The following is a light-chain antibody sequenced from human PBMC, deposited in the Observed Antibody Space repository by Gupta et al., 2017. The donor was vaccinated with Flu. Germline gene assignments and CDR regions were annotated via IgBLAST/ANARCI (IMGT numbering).Light chain of an antibody. V-gene: IGKV1-12*01. Sequence: SKMTHAPSSDSASVGDRVTISCRASQRMSSWLAWYQQTPGKAPKLLIYAASSLQSGFPSSFSGSSSGTDSPLTSSSLPPEDFATYYCQQANRFPPTFGQGTKLEIK. J-gene: IGKJ2*01. CDR3: QQANRFPPT. CDR2: AAS. CDR1: QRMSSW.